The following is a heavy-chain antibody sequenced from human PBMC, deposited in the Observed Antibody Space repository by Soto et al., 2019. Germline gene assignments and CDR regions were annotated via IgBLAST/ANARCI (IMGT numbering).Heavy chain of an antibody. Sequence: SETLSLTCTVSGGSISSGGYYWSWIRQHPGKGLEWIGYIYYSGSTYYNPSLKSRVTISVDTSKNQFSLKLSSVTAADTAVYYCARGDAWGYYYYGMDVWGQGTTVTVSS. CDR2: IYYSGST. D-gene: IGHD2-21*02. J-gene: IGHJ6*02. CDR1: GGSISSGGYY. CDR3: ARGDAWGYYYYGMDV. V-gene: IGHV4-31*03.